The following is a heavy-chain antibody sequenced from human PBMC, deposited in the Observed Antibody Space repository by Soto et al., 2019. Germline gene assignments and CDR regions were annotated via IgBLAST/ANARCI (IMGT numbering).Heavy chain of an antibody. J-gene: IGHJ4*02. D-gene: IGHD6-19*01. CDR2: ISGSGDST. CDR1: GFTFSSYA. CDR3: ARRTSGWYLDY. V-gene: IGHV3-23*01. Sequence: EVQLLESGGGLVQPGGSLRLSCAASGFTFSSYAMSWVRQAPGKGLEWVSVISGSGDSTYYADSVKGRFTISRDNSKNTLYLQMSSQRAEDTAVYYCARRTSGWYLDYWGQGTLVTVSS.